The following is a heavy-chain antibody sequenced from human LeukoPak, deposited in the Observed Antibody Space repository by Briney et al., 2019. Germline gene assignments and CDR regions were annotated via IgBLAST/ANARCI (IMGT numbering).Heavy chain of an antibody. CDR1: GGSISSSSYY. CDR2: IYYSGST. Sequence: PSETLSLTCTVSGGSISSSSYYWGWIRQPPGKGLEWIGSIYYSGSTYYNPSLKSRVTISVDTSKNQFSLKLSSVTAADTAVYYCARHLGTLLRYFDLWGRGTLVTVSS. J-gene: IGHJ2*01. CDR3: ARHLGTLLRYFDL. V-gene: IGHV4-39*01.